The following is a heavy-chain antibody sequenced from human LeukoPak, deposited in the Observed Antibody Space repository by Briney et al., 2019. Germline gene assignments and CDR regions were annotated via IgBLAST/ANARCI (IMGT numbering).Heavy chain of an antibody. CDR1: GGTFSSYA. CDR3: ARGEAQGYCSSTSCYPYYFDY. V-gene: IGHV1-69*13. Sequence: ASVKVSCKASGGTFSSYAISWVRQAPGQGLEWMGGIIPIFGTANYAQKFQGRVTITADESTSTAYMELSSLRSEDTAVYYCARGEAQGYCSSTSCYPYYFDYWGQGTLVTVSS. J-gene: IGHJ4*02. D-gene: IGHD2-2*01. CDR2: IIPIFGTA.